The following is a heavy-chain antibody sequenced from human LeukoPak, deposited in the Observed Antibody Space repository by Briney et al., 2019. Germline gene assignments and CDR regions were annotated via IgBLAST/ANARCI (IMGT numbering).Heavy chain of an antibody. V-gene: IGHV3-64*01. D-gene: IGHD6-19*01. Sequence: GGSLRLSCAASGFTFSSYAMHWVRQAPGKGLEYVSAISSNGGSTYYANSVKGRFTISRDNSKNTLYLQMNSLRAEDTAVYYCARGTVAGYDYWGQGTLVTVSS. CDR1: GFTFSSYA. CDR3: ARGTVAGYDY. J-gene: IGHJ4*02. CDR2: ISSNGGST.